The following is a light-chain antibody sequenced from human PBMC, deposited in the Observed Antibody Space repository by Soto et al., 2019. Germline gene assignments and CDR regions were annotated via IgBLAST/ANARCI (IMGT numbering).Light chain of an antibody. CDR2: AAS. J-gene: IGKJ1*01. CDR3: LQDYNYPWT. Sequence: IQMTQSPSSLSASVGDRVTITCRSSQSISSYLNWYQQQPGDAPKLLIYAASILQSGVPSRFSGSGSGTDFTLTISSLQPEDFATYYCLQDYNYPWTFGQGTKVDIK. CDR1: QSISSY. V-gene: IGKV1-6*01.